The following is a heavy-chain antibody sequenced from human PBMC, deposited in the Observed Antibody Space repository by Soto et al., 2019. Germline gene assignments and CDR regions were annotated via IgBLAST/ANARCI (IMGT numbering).Heavy chain of an antibody. V-gene: IGHV4-59*01. Sequence: PETLSLTCPVSGGSISSYYWSWIRQPPGKGLEWIGYIYYSGSTNYNPSLKSRVTISVDTSKNQFSLKLSSVTAADTAVYYCARVKSRRDFWSGYSYGMDVWGQGTTVTVS. CDR2: IYYSGST. J-gene: IGHJ6*02. D-gene: IGHD3-3*01. CDR1: GGSISSYY. CDR3: ARVKSRRDFWSGYSYGMDV.